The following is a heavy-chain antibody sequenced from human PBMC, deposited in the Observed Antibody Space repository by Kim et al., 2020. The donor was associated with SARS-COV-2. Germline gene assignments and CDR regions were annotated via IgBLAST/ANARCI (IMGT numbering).Heavy chain of an antibody. D-gene: IGHD3-16*01. V-gene: IGHV3-23*01. CDR3: ENNKQGSTDGGVYDI. Sequence: GGSLRLSCAASGFTFSSYPLSWVRQAPGKGLDWVSTISAGGTGKNYADSVRGRFTISRANSKNKLSLQMNSLRADDTARYYCENNKQGSTDGGVYDIWG. J-gene: IGHJ3*02. CDR2: ISAGGTGK. CDR1: GFTFSSYP.